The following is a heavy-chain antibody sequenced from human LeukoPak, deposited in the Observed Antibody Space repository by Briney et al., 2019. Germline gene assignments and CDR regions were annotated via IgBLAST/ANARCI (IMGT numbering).Heavy chain of an antibody. CDR1: GGSISSGSYY. Sequence: PSQTLSLTCTVSGGSISSGSYYWSWIRQPAGKGLEWIGRIYTGGSTNYNPSLKSRVTISVDTSKNQFSLKLSSVTAADTAVYYCASGFMTTRTGYFDYWGQGTLVTVSS. D-gene: IGHD4-11*01. CDR2: IYTGGST. J-gene: IGHJ4*02. CDR3: ASGFMTTRTGYFDY. V-gene: IGHV4-61*02.